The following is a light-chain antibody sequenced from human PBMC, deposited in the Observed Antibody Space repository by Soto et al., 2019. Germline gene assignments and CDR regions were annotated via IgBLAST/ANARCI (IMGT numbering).Light chain of an antibody. CDR1: HSIIKW. CDR3: QQYNTCLT. V-gene: IGKV1-5*03. J-gene: IGKJ4*01. CDR2: EAS. Sequence: DTQMAQSPTTLWTSVGDRVTLTCRASHSIIKWLAWYQQKPGKAPKLLIYEASRLQSGVQSRFSCSGSGTEFTLTISSLQRVDLPTYYSQQYNTCLTFGGGTKVDIK.